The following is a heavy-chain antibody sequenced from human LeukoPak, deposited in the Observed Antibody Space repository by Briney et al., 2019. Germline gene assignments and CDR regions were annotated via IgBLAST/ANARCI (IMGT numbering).Heavy chain of an antibody. CDR1: GYTFTGYY. Sequence: ASVKASCKASGYTFTGYYMHWVRQAPGQGLEWMGWINPNSGGTNYAQKFQGWVTMTRDTSISTAYMELSRLRSDDTAVYYCARVPSYSSSWYGTGYYFDYWGQGTLVTVSS. D-gene: IGHD6-13*01. CDR2: INPNSGGT. V-gene: IGHV1-2*04. J-gene: IGHJ4*02. CDR3: ARVPSYSSSWYGTGYYFDY.